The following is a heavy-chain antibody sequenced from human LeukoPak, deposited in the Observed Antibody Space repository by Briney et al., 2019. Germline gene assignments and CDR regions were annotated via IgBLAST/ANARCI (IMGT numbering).Heavy chain of an antibody. V-gene: IGHV1-69*13. Sequence: GASVKVSCTASGGTFSSYAISWVRQAPGQGLEWMGGIIPIFGTANYAQKFQGRVTITADESTSTAYMELGSLRSEDTAVYYCARDGDNWNDLDYWGQGTLVTVSS. J-gene: IGHJ4*02. D-gene: IGHD1-1*01. CDR2: IIPIFGTA. CDR1: GGTFSSYA. CDR3: ARDGDNWNDLDY.